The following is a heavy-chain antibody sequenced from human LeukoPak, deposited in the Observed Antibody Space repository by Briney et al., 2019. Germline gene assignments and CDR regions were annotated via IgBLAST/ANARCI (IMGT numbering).Heavy chain of an antibody. V-gene: IGHV4-34*01. CDR1: GGSFSDYY. Sequence: PSETLSLTCAVYGGSFSDYYWAWIRQPPGKGLEWIGEINHRGSTHYNPSLKSRVTISVDTSKKQFSLKLSSVTAADTAVYYCATYSTGFDIWGQGTVVTVSS. J-gene: IGHJ3*02. D-gene: IGHD6-19*01. CDR3: ATYSTGFDI. CDR2: INHRGST.